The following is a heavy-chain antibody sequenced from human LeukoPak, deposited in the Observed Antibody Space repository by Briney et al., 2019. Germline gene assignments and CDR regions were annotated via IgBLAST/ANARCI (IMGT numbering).Heavy chain of an antibody. CDR2: INHSGST. V-gene: IGHV4-34*01. CDR3: ARGRSSMVRGYYYYYMDV. Sequence: TETLSLTCAVYGGSFSGYYWSWIRQPPGKGLEWIGEINHSGSTNYNPSLKSRVTISVDTSKNQFSLKLSSVTAADTAVYYCARGRSSMVRGYYYYYMDVWGKGTTVTISS. CDR1: GGSFSGYY. D-gene: IGHD3-10*01. J-gene: IGHJ6*03.